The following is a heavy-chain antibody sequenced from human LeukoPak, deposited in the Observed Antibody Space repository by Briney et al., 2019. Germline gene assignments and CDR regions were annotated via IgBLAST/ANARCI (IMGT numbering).Heavy chain of an antibody. Sequence: KTSETLSLTCAVYGGSFSGYYWSWIRQPPGKGLEWIGEINHSGSTDYNPPLKSRVTISVDTSKNQFSLKLSSVTAADTAVYYCARAGSSSWSNLRYRDWFDPWGQGTLVTVSS. CDR3: ARAGSSSWSNLRYRDWFDP. CDR2: INHSGST. V-gene: IGHV4-34*01. D-gene: IGHD6-13*01. CDR1: GGSFSGYY. J-gene: IGHJ5*02.